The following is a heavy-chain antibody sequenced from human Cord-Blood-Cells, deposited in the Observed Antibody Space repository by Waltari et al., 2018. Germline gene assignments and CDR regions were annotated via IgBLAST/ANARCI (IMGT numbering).Heavy chain of an antibody. Sequence: QLQLQESGPGLVKPSETLSLTCTVSGGPISSSSYYWGWIRRPPGQGLEGIGSIYYCGGTYYNPSLKSRVTICVATSKNQFSLKLSSVTAADTAVYYCATELGGYFDLWGRGTLVTVSS. V-gene: IGHV4-39*01. CDR2: IYYCGGT. CDR3: ATELGGYFDL. CDR1: GGPISSSSYY. D-gene: IGHD7-27*01. J-gene: IGHJ2*01.